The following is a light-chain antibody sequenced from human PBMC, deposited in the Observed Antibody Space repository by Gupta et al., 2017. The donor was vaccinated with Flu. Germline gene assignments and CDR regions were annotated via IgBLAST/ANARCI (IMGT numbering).Light chain of an antibody. CDR3: AAWDNSLSDRV. CDR2: SNN. J-gene: IGLJ3*02. CDR1: STNIGNQT. V-gene: IGLV1-44*01. Sequence: TATISCTGSSTNIGNQTAAWYQQDPGTAPKLLTYSNNQRPSGIPDRFSGSKSGTSASLAINGLQPEDEADYYGAAWDNSLSDRVFGGGTKVTVL.